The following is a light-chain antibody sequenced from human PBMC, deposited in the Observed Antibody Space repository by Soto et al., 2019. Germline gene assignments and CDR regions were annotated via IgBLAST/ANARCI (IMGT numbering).Light chain of an antibody. J-gene: IGKJ5*01. CDR1: QSVSSSY. CDR2: AAS. Sequence: EIVLTQSPATLSLSPGERATLSCRASQSVSSSYLAWYQQKPGQAPRLLIYAASSRATGIPDRFSGSGSGKDFTLTISRLEPEDFAVYYCQQYGNLITFGQGTRLEIK. V-gene: IGKV3-20*01. CDR3: QQYGNLIT.